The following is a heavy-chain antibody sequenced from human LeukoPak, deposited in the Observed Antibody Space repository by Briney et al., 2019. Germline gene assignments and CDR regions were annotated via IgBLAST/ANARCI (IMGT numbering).Heavy chain of an antibody. V-gene: IGHV1-24*01. D-gene: IGHD4-11*01. CDR1: GYTLTELS. Sequence: ASVKVSCKVSGYTLTELSMHWVRQAPGKGLEWMGGFDPEDGETIYAQKFQGRVTMTEDTSTDTAYTELSSLRSEDTAVYYCATGVPTTVTTFPVDYYYYYYGMDVWGQGTTVTVSS. CDR3: ATGVPTTVTTFPVDYYYYYYGMDV. J-gene: IGHJ6*02. CDR2: FDPEDGET.